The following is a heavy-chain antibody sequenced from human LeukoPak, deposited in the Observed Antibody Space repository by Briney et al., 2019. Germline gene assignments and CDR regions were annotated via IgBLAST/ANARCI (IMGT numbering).Heavy chain of an antibody. CDR3: AKDADIVVVPAAGGNFDY. D-gene: IGHD2-2*01. J-gene: IGHJ4*02. CDR1: GFTFSHHA. Sequence: PGGSLRLSCAASGFTFSHHAMSRARQSLGKRLEWVSVIIGDGSNTYYADSVKGRFTISRDNSKNTLYLQMNSLRAEDTAVHYCAKDADIVVVPAAGGNFDYWGQGTLVTVSS. V-gene: IGHV3-23*01. CDR2: IIGDGSNT.